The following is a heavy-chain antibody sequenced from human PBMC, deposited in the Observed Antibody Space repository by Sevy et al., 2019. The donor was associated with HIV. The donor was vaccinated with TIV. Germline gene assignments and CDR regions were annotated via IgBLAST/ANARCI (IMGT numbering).Heavy chain of an antibody. CDR3: VSVMRDGSGWYGPTY. CDR1: GYTFTSSE. J-gene: IGHJ4*02. V-gene: IGHV1-8*01. D-gene: IGHD6-19*01. Sequence: ASVKVSCKASGYTFTSSEVNWVRQAPGQGLEWMGWINPNSGKTGYAQKLQGRVTMTRDTSVSTVFMELSSLTSEDTATYYCVSVMRDGSGWYGPTYWGQRTLVTVSS. CDR2: INPNSGKT.